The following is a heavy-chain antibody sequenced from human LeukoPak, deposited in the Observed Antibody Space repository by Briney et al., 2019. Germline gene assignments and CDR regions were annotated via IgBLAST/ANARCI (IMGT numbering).Heavy chain of an antibody. J-gene: IGHJ4*02. CDR3: ARDRNTDFWSGYYTNYFDY. CDR2: INPDGSNT. V-gene: IGHV3-74*01. D-gene: IGHD3-3*01. Sequence: PGGSLRLSCAASGFTFSNYWMHWVRHDPGKGLVWVSYINPDGSNTNYADSVKGRFTISRDNAKNALYLQMNSLRAEDTAVYYCARDRNTDFWSGYYTNYFDYWGQGTLVIVSS. CDR1: GFTFSNYW.